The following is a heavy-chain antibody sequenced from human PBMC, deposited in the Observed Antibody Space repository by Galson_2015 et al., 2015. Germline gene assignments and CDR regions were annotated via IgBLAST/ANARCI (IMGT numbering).Heavy chain of an antibody. D-gene: IGHD5-18*01. CDR3: ARRGNTYGYSDY. J-gene: IGHJ4*02. CDR2: IYPGDSDT. Sequence: QSGAEVKKPGESLQISCKDSGYTFSNYWIGWVRQMPGKGLEWMGIIYPGDSDTRYSPSFQGQVTISADKSINTAFLQWSSLEASDTAMYYCARRGNTYGYSDYWGQGTLVTVSS. V-gene: IGHV5-51*01. CDR1: GYTFSNYW.